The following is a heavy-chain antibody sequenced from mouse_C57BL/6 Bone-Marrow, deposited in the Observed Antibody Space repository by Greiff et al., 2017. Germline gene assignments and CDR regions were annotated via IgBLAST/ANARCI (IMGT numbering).Heavy chain of an antibody. J-gene: IGHJ1*03. CDR2: IDPSDSYT. CDR1: GYTFTSYW. D-gene: IGHD1-1*01. Sequence: QVQLQQPGAELVMPGASVKLSCKASGYTFTSYWMHWVKQRPGQGLEWIGEIDPSDSYTNYNQKFKGKSTLTVDKSSSTAYMQLSSLTSEDSAVYYCAREGLLRSYLYFDVWGTGTTVTVSS. CDR3: AREGLLRSYLYFDV. V-gene: IGHV1-69*01.